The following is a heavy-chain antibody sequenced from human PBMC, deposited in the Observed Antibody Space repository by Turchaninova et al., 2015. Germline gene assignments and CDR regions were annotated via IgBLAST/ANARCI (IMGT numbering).Heavy chain of an antibody. J-gene: IGHJ4*02. V-gene: IGHV4-39*01. CDR1: GGSISLSGYY. Sequence: QLQLQESGPGLVKPSETLSLTCTVSGGSISLSGYYWGWNRKPPGKGLEGIGSIYYSGSTYYNPSLKSRVTISVDTSKNQFSLKLSSVTAADTAVYYCARYDFWSGRYFDYWGQGTLVTVSS. CDR3: ARYDFWSGRYFDY. CDR2: IYYSGST. D-gene: IGHD3-3*01.